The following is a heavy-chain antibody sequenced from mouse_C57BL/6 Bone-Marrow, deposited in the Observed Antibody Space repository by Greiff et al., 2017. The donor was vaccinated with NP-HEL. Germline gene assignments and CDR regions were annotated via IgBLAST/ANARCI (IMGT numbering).Heavy chain of an antibody. D-gene: IGHD1-1*01. CDR1: GYSITSGYD. J-gene: IGHJ2*01. V-gene: IGHV3-1*01. Sequence: VQLKQSGPGMVKPSQSLSLTCTVTGYSITSGYDWHWIRHFPGNKLEWMGYISYSGSTNYNPSLKSRISITHDTSKNHFFLKLNSVTTEDTATYYCARFTTVVAHYFDYWGQGTTLTVSS. CDR2: ISYSGST. CDR3: ARFTTVVAHYFDY.